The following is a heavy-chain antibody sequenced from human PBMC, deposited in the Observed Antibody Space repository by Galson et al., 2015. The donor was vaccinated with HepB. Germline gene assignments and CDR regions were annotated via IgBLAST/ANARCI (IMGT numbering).Heavy chain of an antibody. Sequence: SLRLSCAASGFTFSSYSMNWVRQAPGKGLEWVSSISSSSSYIYYAASVKGRFTISRDNAKNSLYLQRNSLRAEDTDVYYWASLLAYCGGDCYSNYYYYGMDVWGQGTTVTVSS. CDR1: GFTFSSYS. D-gene: IGHD2-21*02. V-gene: IGHV3-21*01. CDR2: ISSSSSYI. CDR3: ASLLAYCGGDCYSNYYYYGMDV. J-gene: IGHJ6*02.